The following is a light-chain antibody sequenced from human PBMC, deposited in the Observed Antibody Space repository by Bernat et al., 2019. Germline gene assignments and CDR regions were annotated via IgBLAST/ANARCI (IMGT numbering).Light chain of an antibody. CDR2: GNI. V-gene: IGLV1-40*01. CDR3: QSYDSSLSGPWV. Sequence: QSVLTQPPSVSGAPGQRVTISCTGNSSNIGAGYDVHWYQQLPGTAPKLLIYGNINRPSGVPDRFSVSKSDTSASLAITGLQAEDEGDYYCQSYDSSLSGPWVFGGGTKLTVL. CDR1: SSNIGAGYD. J-gene: IGLJ3*02.